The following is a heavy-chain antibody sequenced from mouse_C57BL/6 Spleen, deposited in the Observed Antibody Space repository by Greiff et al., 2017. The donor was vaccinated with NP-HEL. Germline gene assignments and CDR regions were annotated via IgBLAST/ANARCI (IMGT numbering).Heavy chain of an antibody. CDR1: GYTFTSYW. D-gene: IGHD2-4*01. CDR2: IHPNSGST. V-gene: IGHV1-64*01. J-gene: IGHJ4*01. Sequence: QVQLQQPGAELVKPGASVKLSCKASGYTFTSYWMHWVKQRPGQGLEWIGMIHPNSGSTNYNEKFKSKATLTVDKSSSTAYMQLSSLTSEDSAVYYCARWGYDYAPYAMDYWGQGTSVTVSS. CDR3: ARWGYDYAPYAMDY.